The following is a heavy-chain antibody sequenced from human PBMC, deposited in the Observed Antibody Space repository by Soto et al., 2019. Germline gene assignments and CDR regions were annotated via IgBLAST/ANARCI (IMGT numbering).Heavy chain of an antibody. D-gene: IGHD1-26*01. J-gene: IGHJ6*02. CDR3: ARDRAVGGSYNYYYYYGMDV. Sequence: GGSLRLSCAASGFTFSSYWMSWVRQAPGKGLEWVANIKQDGSEKYYVDSVKGRFTISRDNAKNSLYLQMNSLRAEDTAVYYCARDRAVGGSYNYYYYYGMDVWGQGTTVTVSS. CDR2: IKQDGSEK. CDR1: GFTFSSYW. V-gene: IGHV3-7*01.